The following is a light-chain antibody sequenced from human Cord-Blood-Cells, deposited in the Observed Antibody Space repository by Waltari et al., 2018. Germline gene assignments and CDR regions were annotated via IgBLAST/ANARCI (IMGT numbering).Light chain of an antibody. CDR1: QSLVYSDGNTY. J-gene: IGKJ1*01. Sequence: DVVMTQSPLSLPVTLGQPASISCRSSQSLVYSDGNTYLNWFQQRPGQSPRRLIYKVSNRDSGVPDRFSGSGSGTDFTRKISRVEAEDVGGYYCMQGTHWPRTFGQGTKVEIK. CDR2: KVS. V-gene: IGKV2-30*01. CDR3: MQGTHWPRT.